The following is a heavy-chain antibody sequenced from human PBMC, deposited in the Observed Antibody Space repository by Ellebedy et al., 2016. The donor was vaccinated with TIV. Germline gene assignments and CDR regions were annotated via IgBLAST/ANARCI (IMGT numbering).Heavy chain of an antibody. Sequence: AASVKVSCKASGYTFTSYFMHWARQAPGQGLEWMGIINPSVGSTTYAQKLQGSVTMTRDTSTSTVYMELSSLRSEDTAVYYCARARSSGWLHTPDYWGQGTLVTVSS. D-gene: IGHD6-19*01. CDR2: INPSVGST. CDR1: GYTFTSYF. J-gene: IGHJ4*02. CDR3: ARARSSGWLHTPDY. V-gene: IGHV1-46*04.